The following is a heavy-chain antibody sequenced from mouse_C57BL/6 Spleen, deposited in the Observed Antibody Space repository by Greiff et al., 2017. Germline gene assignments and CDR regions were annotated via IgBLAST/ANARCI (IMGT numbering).Heavy chain of an antibody. V-gene: IGHV1-61*01. CDR2: IYPSDSET. J-gene: IGHJ3*01. CDR3: AHYYGSSYGFAY. CDR1: GYTFTSYW. D-gene: IGHD1-1*01. Sequence: QVQLQQPGAELVRPGSSVKLSCKASGYTFTSYWMDWVKQRPGQGLEWIGNIYPSDSETHYNQKFKDKATLTVDKSSSTAYMQLSSLTSEDSAVYYCAHYYGSSYGFAYWGQGTLVTVSA.